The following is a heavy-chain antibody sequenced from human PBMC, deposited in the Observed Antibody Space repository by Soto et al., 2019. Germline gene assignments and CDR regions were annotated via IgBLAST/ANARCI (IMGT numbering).Heavy chain of an antibody. CDR2: ISASGGNT. D-gene: IGHD2-15*01. CDR3: QSYCSGGSCYRTNDFDI. V-gene: IGHV3-23*01. CDR1: GFTFSSYA. Sequence: GGALRVSCEASGFTFSSYAMSWVRQAPGKGLEWVSVISASGGNTYYADSVKGRFTISKDNCNNALYLQMNSLRAEDTAVYYCQSYCSGGSCYRTNDFDIRGQ. J-gene: IGHJ3*02.